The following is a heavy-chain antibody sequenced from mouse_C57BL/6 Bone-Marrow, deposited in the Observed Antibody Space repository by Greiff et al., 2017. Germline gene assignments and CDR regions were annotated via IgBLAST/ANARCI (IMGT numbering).Heavy chain of an antibody. CDR1: GFNIKDDY. Sequence: EVQLQQSGAELVRPGASVKLSCTASGFNIKDDYMHWVKQRPEQGLEWIGWIDPENGDTEYASKFQGKATITADTSSNTAYLQLSSLTSEDTAVYYCTTYYSNYHGYWGQGTLVTVSA. CDR3: TTYYSNYHGY. D-gene: IGHD2-5*01. J-gene: IGHJ3*01. CDR2: IDPENGDT. V-gene: IGHV14-4*01.